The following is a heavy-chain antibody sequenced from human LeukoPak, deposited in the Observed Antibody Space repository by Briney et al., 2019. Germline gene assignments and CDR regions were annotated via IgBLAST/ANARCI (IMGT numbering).Heavy chain of an antibody. V-gene: IGHV3-23*01. D-gene: IGHD3-10*01. CDR3: AKTLVRGAGPFDY. CDR1: GFTFSNYA. CDR2: ISGSGGST. J-gene: IGHJ4*02. Sequence: GGSLRLSCAASGFTFSNYAMTWVRQAPGKGLEWVSAISGSGGSTYYADSVQGRFTISRDNSKNTLYLQMNSLRAEDTAVYYCAKTLVRGAGPFDYWGQGTLVIVSS.